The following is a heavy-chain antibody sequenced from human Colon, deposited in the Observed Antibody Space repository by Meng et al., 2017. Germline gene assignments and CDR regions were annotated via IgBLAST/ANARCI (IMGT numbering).Heavy chain of an antibody. Sequence: VGRRESGPGLVEPSGTLSLTCAVSGGSISSSNYWSWVRQPPGKGLEWIGQIYLSGSPSYNPSLESRVTISVDKSKNQLSLRLTSVTAADTAIYYCARHGGWHFDYWGQGTLVTVSS. CDR3: ARHGGWHFDY. D-gene: IGHD6-19*01. CDR2: IYLSGSP. CDR1: GGSISSSNY. V-gene: IGHV4-4*02. J-gene: IGHJ4*02.